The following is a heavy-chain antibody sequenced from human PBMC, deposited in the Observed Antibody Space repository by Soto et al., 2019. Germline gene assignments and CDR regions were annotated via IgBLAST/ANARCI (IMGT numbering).Heavy chain of an antibody. V-gene: IGHV3-21*01. J-gene: IGHJ6*02. CDR3: ARDLQIFGVVIPGGMDV. CDR2: ISSSSSYI. Sequence: GGSLRLSCAASGFTFSSYSMNWVRQAPGKGLEWVSSISSSSSYIYYADSVKGRFTISRDNAKNSLYLQMNSLRAEDTAVYYCARDLQIFGVVIPGGMDVWGQGTTVTVSS. D-gene: IGHD3-3*01. CDR1: GFTFSSYS.